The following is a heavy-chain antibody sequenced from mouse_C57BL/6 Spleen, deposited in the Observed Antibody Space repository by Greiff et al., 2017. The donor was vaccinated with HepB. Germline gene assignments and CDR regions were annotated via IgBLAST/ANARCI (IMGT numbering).Heavy chain of an antibody. CDR1: GFTFSSYA. CDR2: ISDGGSYT. V-gene: IGHV5-4*01. Sequence: EVKLVESGGGLVKPGGSLKLSCAASGFTFSSYAMSWVRQTPEKRLEWVATISDGGSYTYYPDNVKGRFTISRDNTKNNLYLQMSHLKSEDTAMYYCARDPIASFDYWGQGTTLTVSS. CDR3: ARDPIASFDY. J-gene: IGHJ2*01. D-gene: IGHD6-1*01.